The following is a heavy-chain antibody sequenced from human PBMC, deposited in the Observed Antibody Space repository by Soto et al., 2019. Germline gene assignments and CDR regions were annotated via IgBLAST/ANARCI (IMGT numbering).Heavy chain of an antibody. CDR1: GFTFSSYG. CDR2: ISYDGSNK. J-gene: IGHJ4*02. D-gene: IGHD4-17*01. CDR3: AKEYGDYYFDY. V-gene: IGHV3-30*18. Sequence: LRLSCAASGFTFSSYGMHWVRQAPGKGLEWVAVISYDGSNKYYADSVKGRFTISRDNSKNTLYLQMNSLRAEDTAVYYCAKEYGDYYFDYWGQGTLVTVSS.